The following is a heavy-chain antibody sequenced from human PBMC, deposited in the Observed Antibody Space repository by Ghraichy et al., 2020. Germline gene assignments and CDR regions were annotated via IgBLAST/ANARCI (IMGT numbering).Heavy chain of an antibody. D-gene: IGHD3-10*01. CDR2: INHSGST. V-gene: IGHV4-34*01. J-gene: IGHJ2*01. Sequence: SETLSLTCAVYGGSFSGYYWSWIRQPPGKGLEWIGEINHSGSTNYNPSLKSRVTISVDTSKNQFSLKLSSVTAADTAVYYCARGPSRLQMVPQNWYFDLWGRGTLVTVSS. CDR3: ARGPSRLQMVPQNWYFDL. CDR1: GGSFSGYY.